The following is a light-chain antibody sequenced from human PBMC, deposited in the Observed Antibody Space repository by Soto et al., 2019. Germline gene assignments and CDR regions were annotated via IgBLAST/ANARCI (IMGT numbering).Light chain of an antibody. CDR1: QSVSGNY. CDR2: GAS. V-gene: IGKV3-20*01. Sequence: ENVFTQSPGTPSLSPGERAPPSRRARQSVSGNYLAWYQQKPGQAPRLLIYGASSRATGIPDRFSGSGSGTDFTLTIRRLEPEDFAVYYCQQYGSSYPWTFGQGTKVDIK. CDR3: QQYGSSYPWT. J-gene: IGKJ1*01.